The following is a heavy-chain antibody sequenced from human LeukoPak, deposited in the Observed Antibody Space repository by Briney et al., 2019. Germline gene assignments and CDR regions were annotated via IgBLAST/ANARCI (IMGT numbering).Heavy chain of an antibody. CDR1: GYTFIAYY. CDR3: ARDYCTSSSCYRWFDS. J-gene: IGHJ5*01. D-gene: IGHD2-2*01. CDR2: FNPKTGGT. V-gene: IGHV1-2*02. Sequence: ASVKVSCKASGYTFIAYYIHWVRQAPGQGLEWLGWFNPKTGGTNYAQKYQGRVTMTRDTSINTAYTELSSLTSDDTALYYCARDYCTSSSCYRWFDSWGQGTMVTVSS.